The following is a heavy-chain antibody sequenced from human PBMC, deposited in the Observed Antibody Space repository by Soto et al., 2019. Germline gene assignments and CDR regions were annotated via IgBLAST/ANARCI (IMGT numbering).Heavy chain of an antibody. CDR1: GFTFSRYG. Sequence: QVQLVESGGGVVQPGRSLRLSCAASGFTFSRYGMHWVRQAPGKGLEWVAVISYDGSNKYYGDSVKGRFTVSRDNSKNTLYLQMNSLRAEDTAVYYCAKGCSGGSGYSDSWGQGTLVTVSS. J-gene: IGHJ4*02. CDR2: ISYDGSNK. V-gene: IGHV3-30*18. D-gene: IGHD2-15*01. CDR3: AKGCSGGSGYSDS.